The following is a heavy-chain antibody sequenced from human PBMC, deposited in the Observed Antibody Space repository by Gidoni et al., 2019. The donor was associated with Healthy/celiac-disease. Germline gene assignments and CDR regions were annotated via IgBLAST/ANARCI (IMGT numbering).Heavy chain of an antibody. Sequence: QVTLKESGPVLVKPTETLTLTCTVSGFSLSTARMGVSWIRQPQGKALEWLAHIFSNDEKSYSTSLKSRLTISKDTSKSQVVLTMTNMDPVDTATYYCSRIRRVGGSQGGYFDYWGQGTLVTVSS. D-gene: IGHD1-26*01. CDR1: GFSLSTARMG. CDR2: IFSNDEK. CDR3: SRIRRVGGSQGGYFDY. J-gene: IGHJ4*02. V-gene: IGHV2-26*01.